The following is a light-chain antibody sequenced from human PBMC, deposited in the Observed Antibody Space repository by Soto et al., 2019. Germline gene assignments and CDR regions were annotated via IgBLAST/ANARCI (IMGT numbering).Light chain of an antibody. J-gene: IGKJ1*01. CDR1: QTISTW. CDR3: QQYSTYSRT. V-gene: IGKV1-5*03. Sequence: DIQMTQSPSTLSASVGDRVTITCRASQTISTWLAWYQHQPGTAPKLLIYKASSLEAGVPSRFSGSGSGTEFTLTISSLQPDAFATYYCQQYSTYSRTFGHGNKVETK. CDR2: KAS.